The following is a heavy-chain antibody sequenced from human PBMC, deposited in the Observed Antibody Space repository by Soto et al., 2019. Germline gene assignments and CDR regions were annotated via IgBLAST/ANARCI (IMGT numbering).Heavy chain of an antibody. Sequence: ASVKVSCKVSGYTLTELSMHWVRQAPGKGLEWMGGFDPEDGETIYAQKFQGRVTMTRNTSISTAYMELSSLRSEDTAVYYCASFLRDCSSTSCYAYYYYYMDVWGKGTTVTVSS. V-gene: IGHV1-24*01. CDR3: ASFLRDCSSTSCYAYYYYYMDV. J-gene: IGHJ6*03. CDR2: FDPEDGET. D-gene: IGHD2-2*01. CDR1: GYTLTELS.